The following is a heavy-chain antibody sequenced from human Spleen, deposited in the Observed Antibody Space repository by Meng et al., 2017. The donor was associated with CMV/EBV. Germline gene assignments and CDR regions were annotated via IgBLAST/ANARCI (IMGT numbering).Heavy chain of an antibody. CDR1: GYTFTGYY. CDR3: ARATSSYLAY. V-gene: IGHV1-2*02. J-gene: IGHJ4*02. CDR2: ISLNSGGT. Sequence: KVSCKASGYTFTGYYMHWVRQAPGQGLEWMGWISLNSGGTRYAQKFQGRVAMTRDTSISTAYIELASLRSDDTAVYYCARATSSYLAYWGQGTLVTVSS. D-gene: IGHD2-2*01.